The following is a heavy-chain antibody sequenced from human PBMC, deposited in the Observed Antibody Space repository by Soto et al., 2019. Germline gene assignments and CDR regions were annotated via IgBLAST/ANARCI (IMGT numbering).Heavy chain of an antibody. CDR3: ARGRFEPGAFWYFDL. V-gene: IGHV1-69*06. D-gene: IGHD3-10*01. J-gene: IGHJ2*01. CDR2: IIPIFGTP. Sequence: QVQLVQSGADAKRPGSSVKVSCKASGGNFNNYAVTWVRQAPGQGHEWMGGIIPIFGTPNYAQKFQGRLTISADTSTTTVYMELRSLTSEDTAVYYCARGRFEPGAFWYFDLWGRGTLVTVSS. CDR1: GGNFNNYA.